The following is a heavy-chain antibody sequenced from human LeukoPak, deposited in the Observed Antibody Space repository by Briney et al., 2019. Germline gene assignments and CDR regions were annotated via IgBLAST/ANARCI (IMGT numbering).Heavy chain of an antibody. CDR1: GFTFSSYS. J-gene: IGHJ3*02. D-gene: IGHD3-22*01. CDR2: IGSSGSTI. Sequence: GGSLRLSCAASGFTFSSYSMNWVRQAPGKGLEWVSYIGSSGSTIYYADSVKGRFTISRDNAKNSLYLQMNSLRAEDTAVYYCARSDDSSGYYWVAFDIWGQGTMVTVSS. V-gene: IGHV3-48*01. CDR3: ARSDDSSGYYWVAFDI.